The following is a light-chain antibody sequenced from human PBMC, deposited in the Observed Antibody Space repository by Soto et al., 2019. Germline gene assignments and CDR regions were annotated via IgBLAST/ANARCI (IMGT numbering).Light chain of an antibody. J-gene: IGKJ1*01. CDR3: QQYVTSSWT. Sequence: EIVLTQSPDTLSLSPGERATLSCRASQSISSSFLAWYQQRPGQSPRLIIYGASSRATGIPDRFSGSGSGTDFTLTISRLDLEDSAFYYCQQYVTSSWTFGQGTKVEIK. CDR2: GAS. V-gene: IGKV3-20*01. CDR1: QSISSSF.